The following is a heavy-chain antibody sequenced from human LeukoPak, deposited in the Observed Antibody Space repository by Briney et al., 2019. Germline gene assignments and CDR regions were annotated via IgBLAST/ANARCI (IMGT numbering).Heavy chain of an antibody. D-gene: IGHD2-15*01. CDR2: IIPIFGTA. Sequence: AASVKVSCKASGYTFTNYGISWVRQAPGQGLEWMGGIIPIFGTANYAQKFQGRVTITADESTSTAYMELSSLRSEDTAVYYCAVVVVAVSPYYYYYGMDVWGKGTTVTVSS. CDR1: GYTFTNYG. V-gene: IGHV1-69*13. J-gene: IGHJ6*04. CDR3: AVVVVAVSPYYYYYGMDV.